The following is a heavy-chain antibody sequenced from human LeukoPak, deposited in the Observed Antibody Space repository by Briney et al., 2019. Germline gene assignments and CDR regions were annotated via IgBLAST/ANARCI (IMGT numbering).Heavy chain of an antibody. D-gene: IGHD1-26*01. J-gene: IGHJ4*02. CDR1: GGSISNGGYS. CDR3: ARARVGAADY. CDR2: MYSSGNA. V-gene: IGHV4-30-4*07. Sequence: SETLSLTCAVSGGSISNGGYSWSWIRQPPGKGLEWIGYMYSSGNAYYNPSLKSRVTMSVDTSKNQFSLKLSSVTAADTAVYYCARARVGAADYWGQGTLVTVSS.